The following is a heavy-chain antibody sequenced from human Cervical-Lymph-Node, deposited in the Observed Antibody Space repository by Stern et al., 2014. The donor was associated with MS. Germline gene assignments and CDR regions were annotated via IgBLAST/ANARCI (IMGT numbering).Heavy chain of an antibody. CDR3: TRERHGGNFAS. V-gene: IGHV1-69*01. J-gene: IGHJ4*02. CDR1: GASFSTNA. CDR2: SISIFDKA. D-gene: IGHD4-23*01. Sequence: VQLVESGAEVKKPGSSVKVSCKVSGASFSTNAISWVRQAPGQGLEWMSASISIFDKANYAQRFRGRVTIAADESTSTAYLDLSRLRSGDTAVYFCTRERHGGNFASWGQGTLVTVSS.